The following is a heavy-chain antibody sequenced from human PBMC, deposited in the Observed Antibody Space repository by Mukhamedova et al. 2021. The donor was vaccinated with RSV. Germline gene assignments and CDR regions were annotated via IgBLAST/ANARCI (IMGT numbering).Heavy chain of an antibody. CDR3: AGGYFGSGGYCLDY. D-gene: IGHD2-21*01. V-gene: IGHV3-53*01. J-gene: IGHJ4*02. Sequence: AEYMGGRFTISRDNSKNTLYLQMNSLRVEDTAVYYCAGGYFGSGGYCLDYCGQGTLVTVSS.